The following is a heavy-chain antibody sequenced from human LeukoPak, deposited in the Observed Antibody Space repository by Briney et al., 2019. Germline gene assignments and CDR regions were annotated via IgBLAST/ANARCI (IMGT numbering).Heavy chain of an antibody. CDR2: IYSVGSS. Sequence: GGSLRLSCAASGFTLSSNYMSWVRQAPGKGLEWVSVIYSVGSSYFSDSVKGRFTISIDNSKTTLYLQMNSLRAEDPAVYYCPRLPALPSYFASWGQGTLVTVSS. V-gene: IGHV3-66*01. D-gene: IGHD6-25*01. J-gene: IGHJ4*02. CDR3: PRLPALPSYFAS. CDR1: GFTLSSNY.